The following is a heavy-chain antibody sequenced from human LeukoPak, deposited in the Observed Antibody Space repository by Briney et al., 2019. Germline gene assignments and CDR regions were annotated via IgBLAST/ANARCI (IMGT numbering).Heavy chain of an antibody. V-gene: IGHV3-53*01. Sequence: GGFLRLSCAASGFTVSSNYMSWVRQAPGKGLEWISIIYTGGTTYYADSVKGRFTISRDTSKNTLYLQMNSLRVEDTAVYYCARNSAFDYWGQGTLVTVSS. D-gene: IGHD1-1*01. CDR3: ARNSAFDY. J-gene: IGHJ4*02. CDR2: IYTGGTT. CDR1: GFTVSSNY.